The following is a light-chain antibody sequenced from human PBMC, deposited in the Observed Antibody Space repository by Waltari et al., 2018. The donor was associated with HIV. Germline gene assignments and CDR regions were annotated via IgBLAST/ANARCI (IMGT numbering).Light chain of an antibody. Sequence: EIIMTQSPATLSVSLGERATLSCRASQSIGSNLAWYQQKPGQAPRLLIYGASTRATGIPARFSGSGSGTDFTLTISSLEPEDVAVYYCQQRSNWPPVTFGQGTRLEI. CDR1: QSIGSN. J-gene: IGKJ5*01. CDR3: QQRSNWPPVT. V-gene: IGKV3D-15*01. CDR2: GAS.